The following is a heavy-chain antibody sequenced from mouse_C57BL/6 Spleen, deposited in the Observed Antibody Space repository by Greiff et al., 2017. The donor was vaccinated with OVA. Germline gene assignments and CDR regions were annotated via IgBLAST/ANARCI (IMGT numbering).Heavy chain of an antibody. V-gene: IGHV5-6*01. CDR2: ISSGGSYT. CDR3: ARHPTNYAMDY. J-gene: IGHJ4*01. Sequence: EVQGVESGGDLVKPGGSLKLSCAASGFTFSSYGMSWVRQTPDKRLEWVATISSGGSYTYYPDSVKGRFTISRDNAKNTLYLQMSSLKSEDTAMYYCARHPTNYAMDYWGQGTSVTVSS. CDR1: GFTFSSYG.